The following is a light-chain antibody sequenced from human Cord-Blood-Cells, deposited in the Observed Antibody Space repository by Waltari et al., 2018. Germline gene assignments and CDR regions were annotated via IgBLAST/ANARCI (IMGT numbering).Light chain of an antibody. Sequence: EIELTQSPATLSLSPGERATLSCRASQSVSSYLAWYQQKPGQAPRLLIYDASNRATGIPARFSGSGSGTDFTLTISSLEPEDFAVYYCQQRSNWGFTFGPGTKVDIK. V-gene: IGKV3-11*01. CDR2: DAS. J-gene: IGKJ3*01. CDR3: QQRSNWGFT. CDR1: QSVSSY.